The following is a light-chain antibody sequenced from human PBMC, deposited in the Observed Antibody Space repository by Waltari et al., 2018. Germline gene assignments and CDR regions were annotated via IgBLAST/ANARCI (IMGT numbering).Light chain of an antibody. J-gene: IGKJ4*01. CDR1: QTVSSIS. V-gene: IGKV3-20*01. Sequence: EIVLTQSPGTLSLSPGERATLSCRASQTVSSISFTWYQQKPGQAPRLLIYGTSNRAIGIPDRFSGSGSGTDFTLTISRLEPEDFAVYYCQQYDSIVVTFGGGTKVEI. CDR3: QQYDSIVVT. CDR2: GTS.